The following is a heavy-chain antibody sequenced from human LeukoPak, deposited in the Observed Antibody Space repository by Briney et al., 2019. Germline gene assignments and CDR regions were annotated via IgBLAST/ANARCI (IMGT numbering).Heavy chain of an antibody. CDR3: ARDGNFDI. V-gene: IGHV1-2*02. J-gene: IGHJ3*02. CDR1: GYTFTDYF. CDR2: INPNSGGT. D-gene: IGHD1-1*01. Sequence: ASVKVSCKASGYTFTDYFMHWVRQAPGQGLEWMGWINPNSGGTNSAQKFQGRVTVTRDTSIRTAYMELSCLTSDDTAVYYCARDGNFDIWGQGTFVTVSS.